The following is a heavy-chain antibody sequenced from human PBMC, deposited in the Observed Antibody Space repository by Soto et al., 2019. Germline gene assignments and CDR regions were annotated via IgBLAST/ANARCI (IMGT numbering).Heavy chain of an antibody. CDR2: IYHTGRT. CDR3: AKGNEALDV. V-gene: IGHV4-4*02. CDR1: GGFLSQNNW. D-gene: IGHD1-1*01. J-gene: IGHJ6*01. Sequence: QLQESGPGLVKPSGTLSLTCVVSGGFLSQNNWWSWVRQSPGQNLEWIGEIYHTGRTSYNPSFRGRVTMSVDKPNNRFSLRVTSVTAADTAVYYCAKGNEALDVWGQGIEVIVSS.